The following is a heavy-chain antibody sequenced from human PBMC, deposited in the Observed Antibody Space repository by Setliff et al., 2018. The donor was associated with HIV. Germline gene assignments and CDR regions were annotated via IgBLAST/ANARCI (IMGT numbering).Heavy chain of an antibody. CDR2: INSDGSGT. V-gene: IGHV3-74*01. CDR3: ARDDKWAFDY. CDR1: GYNFGIYW. D-gene: IGHD1-26*01. J-gene: IGHJ4*02. Sequence: PGGSLRLSCAASGYNFGIYWMHWVRQVPGRGLVWVSHINSDGSGTKYADSVKGRFTMSRDNAKNTLYLQMNSLRAEDTALYFCARDDKWAFDYWGQGTQVTVSS.